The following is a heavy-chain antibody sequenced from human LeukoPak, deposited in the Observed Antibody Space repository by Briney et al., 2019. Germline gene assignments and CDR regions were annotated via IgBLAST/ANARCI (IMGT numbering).Heavy chain of an antibody. CDR2: IKQDGSEK. D-gene: IGHD3-22*01. CDR3: ARFKSGITMMVVAQGYYYMDV. Sequence: GGSLRLSCAASGFTFSSYWMSWVRQAPGKGLEWVANIKQDGSEKYYVDSVKGRFTISRDNAKNSLYLQTNSLRAEDTAVYYCARFKSGITMMVVAQGYYYMDVWGKGTTVTVSS. V-gene: IGHV3-7*01. CDR1: GFTFSSYW. J-gene: IGHJ6*03.